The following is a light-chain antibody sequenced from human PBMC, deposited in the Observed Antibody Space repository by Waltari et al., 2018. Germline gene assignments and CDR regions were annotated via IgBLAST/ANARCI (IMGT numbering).Light chain of an antibody. J-gene: IGKJ3*01. CDR1: LSILPSSENKNQ. V-gene: IGKV4-1*01. CDR3: QQYYSTPFT. Sequence: DIVMTQSPDSLSVSLGERATINCTSSLSILPSSENKNQLGLYQQKSGQSTKLLVYGASTRESEVPDRFSGSGSGTDCTLTISSLQTEDVAVYYCQQYYSTPFTFGPGTKVDIK. CDR2: GAS.